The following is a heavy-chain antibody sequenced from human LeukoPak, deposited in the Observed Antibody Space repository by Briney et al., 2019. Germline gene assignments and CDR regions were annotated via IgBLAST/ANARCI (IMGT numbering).Heavy chain of an antibody. Sequence: GGSLRLSCAASGFTFSDYYMSWIRQAPGKGLEWVSYIGSSASTIYYADSVKGRITISRDNAKNSLYLQMNSLRAEDTAVYYCARESSIVVVVAGAPGMDVWGQGTTVTVSS. CDR3: ARESSIVVVVAGAPGMDV. CDR1: GFTFSDYY. J-gene: IGHJ6*02. D-gene: IGHD2-15*01. V-gene: IGHV3-11*04. CDR2: IGSSASTI.